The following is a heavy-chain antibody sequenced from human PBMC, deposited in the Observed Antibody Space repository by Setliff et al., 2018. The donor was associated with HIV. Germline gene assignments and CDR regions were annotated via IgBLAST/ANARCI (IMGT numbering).Heavy chain of an antibody. J-gene: IGHJ3*02. D-gene: IGHD4-4*01. CDR2: IKQDGSEK. CDR1: GFTFSSYW. CDR3: ARDGDSNYEGAFDI. Sequence: GESLKISCEASGFTFSSYWMSWVRQAPGKGLEGVANIKQDGSEKYYVDSVKGRFTISRDNAKNSLYLQMNSLRAEDTAVYYCARDGDSNYEGAFDIWG. V-gene: IGHV3-7*01.